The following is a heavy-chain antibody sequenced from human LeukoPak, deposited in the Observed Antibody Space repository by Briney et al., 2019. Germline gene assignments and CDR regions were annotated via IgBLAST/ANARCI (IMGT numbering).Heavy chain of an antibody. CDR2: ISSSSDSI. J-gene: IGHJ4*01. D-gene: IGHD6-6*01. CDR1: GFTFSNYN. Sequence: GGSLRLSCAASGFTFSNYNMNWVRQAPGKGLEWVSYISSSSDSIYYADSVKGRFTISRDNAKKSLDLQMNRLRAEDTAVYYCAAVSQARPLEDWGHGTLVIAAS. V-gene: IGHV3-48*01. CDR3: AAVSQARPLED.